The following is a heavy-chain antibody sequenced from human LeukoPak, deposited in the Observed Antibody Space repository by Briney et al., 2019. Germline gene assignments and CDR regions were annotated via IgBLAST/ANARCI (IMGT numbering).Heavy chain of an antibody. V-gene: IGHV3-48*02. J-gene: IGHJ4*02. CDR1: GFTFSSYS. CDR3: ARDLSVAGTFDY. D-gene: IGHD6-19*01. Sequence: TGGSLRLSCAASGFTFSSYSMNWVRQAPGMGLEWVSYITSSSSTIYYADSVKGRFTIYRDNAKNSLYLQMDSQRDEDTAVYYCARDLSVAGTFDYWGQGTLVTVSS. CDR2: ITSSSSTI.